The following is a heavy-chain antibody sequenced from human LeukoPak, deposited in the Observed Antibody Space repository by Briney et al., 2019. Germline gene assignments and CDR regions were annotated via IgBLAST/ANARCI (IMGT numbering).Heavy chain of an antibody. Sequence: SQTLSLTCTVSGGSISSGDYYWSWIRQPPGKGLERIGYIYYSGSTYYNPSLKSRVTISVDTSKNQFSLKLSSVTAADTAVYYCARDGGYSGYDLVYWGQGTLVTVSS. CDR1: GGSISSGDYY. J-gene: IGHJ4*02. D-gene: IGHD5-12*01. V-gene: IGHV4-30-4*01. CDR3: ARDGGYSGYDLVY. CDR2: IYYSGST.